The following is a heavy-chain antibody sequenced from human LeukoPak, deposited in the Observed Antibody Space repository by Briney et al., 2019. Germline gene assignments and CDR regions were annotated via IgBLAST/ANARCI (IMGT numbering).Heavy chain of an antibody. J-gene: IGHJ5*02. CDR3: ARFYDFWSYNWFDP. Sequence: PSETLSLTCTVSGGSISSYYWSWIRQPAGKGLEWIGRTYTSGSTNYNPSLKSRVTMSVDTSKNQFSLKLSSVTAADTAVYYCARFYDFWSYNWFDPWGQGTLVTVSS. V-gene: IGHV4-4*07. CDR1: GGSISSYY. D-gene: IGHD3-3*01. CDR2: TYTSGST.